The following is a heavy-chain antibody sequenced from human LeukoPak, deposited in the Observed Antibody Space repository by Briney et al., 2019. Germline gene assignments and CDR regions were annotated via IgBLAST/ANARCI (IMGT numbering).Heavy chain of an antibody. V-gene: IGHV4-34*01. CDR2: ISHSERT. CDR1: GGSFSGYY. Sequence: SETLSLTCAVYGGSFSGYYWTWIRQPPGKGLEWIGEISHSERTNSNPSLKSRGTMSLDTSKNQFSLKLTSVTAADPAVYYCARLRQIVAANADPSSGFDHWGQGTLVTVSS. D-gene: IGHD6-25*01. J-gene: IGHJ4*02. CDR3: ARLRQIVAANADPSSGFDH.